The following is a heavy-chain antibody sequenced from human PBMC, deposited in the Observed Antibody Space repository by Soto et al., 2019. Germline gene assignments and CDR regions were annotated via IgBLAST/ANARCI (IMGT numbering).Heavy chain of an antibody. J-gene: IGHJ3*01. V-gene: IGHV3-53*01. CDR3: ATRPLLPGAP. CDR2: IFSVGST. CDR1: GFTLISTE. D-gene: IGHD3-22*01. Sequence: EVQLVESGGGLIQPGGSLRFSCEAPGFTLISTELNWVRKAPGKGLEWVSLIFSVGSTYYADSVKGRFTISRDNSKNTLYLQISSLRAEDTAVYYCATRPLLPGAPWGQGTMVTVSS.